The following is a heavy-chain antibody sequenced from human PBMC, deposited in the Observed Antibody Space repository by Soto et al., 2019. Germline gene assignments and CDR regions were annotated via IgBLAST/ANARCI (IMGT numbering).Heavy chain of an antibody. D-gene: IGHD3-3*01. V-gene: IGHV2-5*02. CDR3: AHRVLRTVFGLVTTTAIYFDF. Sequence: QITLNESGPTVVRPTETPTLTCRFSGFSLTTRGVGVGWIRQSPGKAPEWLALIYWDDDKRYSASLKSRLTITKDTSKNQVVLTVSDLDPTDTATYYCAHRVLRTVFGLVTTTAIYFDFWGQGTPVAVSS. CDR2: IYWDDDK. CDR1: GFSLTTRGVG. J-gene: IGHJ4*02.